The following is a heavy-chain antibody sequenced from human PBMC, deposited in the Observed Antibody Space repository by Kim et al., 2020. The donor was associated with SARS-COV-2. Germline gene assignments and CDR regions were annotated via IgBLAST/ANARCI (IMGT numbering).Heavy chain of an antibody. V-gene: IGHV3-23*01. J-gene: IGHJ6*02. CDR1: GSTFSSYA. CDR2: ISGSGGRT. CDR3: AKDCALGWFGEAYYAYSGMDV. D-gene: IGHD3-10*01. Sequence: LSLTCAASGSTFSSYAMSWVRQAPGKGLEWVSAISGSGGRTYYADSVKGRFTISRDNSKKRRYLQMNSLRAENTAVYYCAKDCALGWFGEAYYAYSGMDVWGQGTTVTVSS.